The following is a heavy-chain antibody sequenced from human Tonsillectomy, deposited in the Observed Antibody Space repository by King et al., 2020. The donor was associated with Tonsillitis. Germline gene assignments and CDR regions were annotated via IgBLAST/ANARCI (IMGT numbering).Heavy chain of an antibody. CDR2: TRDKPNSYTT. D-gene: IGHD3-22*01. CDR3: TRVPYDRSGSYYSYYCDY. CDR1: GFIFSDHY. V-gene: IGHV3-72*01. Sequence: VQLVESGGGLVQPGGSLRLSCATSGFIFSDHYMDWVRQAPGKGLEWIGRTRDKPNSYTTDYAASVRGRFTVSRDDSKHSLHLQMNSLKPEDTAVYYCTRVPYDRSGSYYSYYCDYWGQGTLVTVSS. J-gene: IGHJ4*02.